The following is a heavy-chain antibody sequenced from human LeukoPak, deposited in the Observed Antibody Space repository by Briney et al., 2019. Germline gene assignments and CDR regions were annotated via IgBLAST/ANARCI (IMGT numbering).Heavy chain of an antibody. CDR3: ARDYMGSRWFGEKNYYYGMDV. Sequence: GRSLRLSCAASGFTFSSYGMHWVRQAPGKGLEWVAVIWYDGSNKYYADSVKGRFTISRDNSKNTLYLQMNSLRAEDTAVYYCARDYMGSRWFGEKNYYYGMDVWGKGTTVTVSS. D-gene: IGHD3-10*01. J-gene: IGHJ6*04. CDR2: IWYDGSNK. CDR1: GFTFSSYG. V-gene: IGHV3-33*08.